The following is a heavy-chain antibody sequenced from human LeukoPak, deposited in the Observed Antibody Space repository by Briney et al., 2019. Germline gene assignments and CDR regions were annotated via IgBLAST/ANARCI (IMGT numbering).Heavy chain of an antibody. CDR2: IHYSGGST. J-gene: IGHJ4*02. Sequence: GGSLRLSCAASGFTFSNYALSWVRQAPGKGLEWVSAIHYSGGSTYYADSVKGRFTISRDNSKNTRYLQMNSLRAEDTAVYYCAKVIREVDMSYDYWGQGALITVSS. V-gene: IGHV3-23*01. CDR3: AKVIREVDMSYDY. CDR1: GFTFSNYA. D-gene: IGHD5-24*01.